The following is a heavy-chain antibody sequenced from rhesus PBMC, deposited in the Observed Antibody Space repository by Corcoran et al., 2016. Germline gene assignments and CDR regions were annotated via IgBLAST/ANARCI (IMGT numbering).Heavy chain of an antibody. J-gene: IGHJ4*01. D-gene: IGHD3-3*01. CDR1: GGSISSNY. CDR3: ARDEVTIFGLGRNYFDY. CDR2: IYGSSGST. V-gene: IGHV4-160*01. Sequence: QVQLQESGPGLVKPSETLSLTCAVSGGSISSNYWSWIRQPPGKGLEWIVYIYGSSGSTYYNPSLKSRVTISTDTSKNQFSLKLSSLTAADTAVYYCARDEVTIFGLGRNYFDYWGQGVLVTVSS.